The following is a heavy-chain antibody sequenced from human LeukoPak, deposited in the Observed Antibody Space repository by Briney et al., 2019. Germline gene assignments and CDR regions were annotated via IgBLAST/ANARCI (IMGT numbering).Heavy chain of an antibody. J-gene: IGHJ4*02. CDR3: ARDWAAAGYDY. CDR2: INPNSGGT. V-gene: IGHV1-2*02. D-gene: IGHD6-13*01. CDR1: GCTFTGYY. Sequence: ASVKVSCKASGCTFTGYYMHWVRQAPGQGLEWMGWINPNSGGTNYAQKFQGRVTMTRDTSITTAYMDLSRLRSDDTAVYYCARDWAAAGYDYWGQGTLVTVSS.